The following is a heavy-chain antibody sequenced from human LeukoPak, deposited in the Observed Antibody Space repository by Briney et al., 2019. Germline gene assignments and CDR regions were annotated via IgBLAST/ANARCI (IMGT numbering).Heavy chain of an antibody. CDR2: ISDDGSNR. D-gene: IGHD5-18*01. V-gene: IGHV3-30*18. Sequence: GRSPRLSCTASGFTLSSFGMHWVRQAPGKGLEWVAVISDDGSNRYYADSVKGRFTISRDNSKNTLYLQMNSLRAEDTAVYYCAKDADTATIIYWYFDLWGRGTLVTVSS. CDR1: GFTLSSFG. CDR3: AKDADTATIIYWYFDL. J-gene: IGHJ2*01.